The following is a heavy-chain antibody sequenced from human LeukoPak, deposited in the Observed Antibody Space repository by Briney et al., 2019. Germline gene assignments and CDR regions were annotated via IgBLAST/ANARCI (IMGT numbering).Heavy chain of an antibody. CDR2: INPNSGGT. CDR3: ARDKRLGRYSSSWYWFDP. V-gene: IGHV1-2*02. Sequence: ASVKVSCKASGYTFTGYYMHWVRQAPGQGLEWMGWINPNSGGTNYAQKFQGRVTMTRDTSISTAYMELSRLRADDTAVYYCARDKRLGRYSSSWYWFDPWSQGTLVTVSS. D-gene: IGHD6-13*01. CDR1: GYTFTGYY. J-gene: IGHJ5*02.